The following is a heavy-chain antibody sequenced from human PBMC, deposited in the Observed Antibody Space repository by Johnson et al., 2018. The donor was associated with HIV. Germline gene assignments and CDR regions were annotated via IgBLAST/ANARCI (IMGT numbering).Heavy chain of an antibody. D-gene: IGHD1-14*01. CDR3: ARGFHRGGAFDI. CDR1: GFTFSSYD. J-gene: IGHJ3*02. Sequence: EVQLVESGGGVVRPGGSLRLSCAASGFTFSSYDMHWVRQATGKGLEWVSAIGTAGDTYYPGSVKGRFTISRENAKNPLYLQMNSLRAEDTAVYYCARGFHRGGAFDIWGQGTMVTVSS. CDR2: IGTAGDT. V-gene: IGHV3-13*01.